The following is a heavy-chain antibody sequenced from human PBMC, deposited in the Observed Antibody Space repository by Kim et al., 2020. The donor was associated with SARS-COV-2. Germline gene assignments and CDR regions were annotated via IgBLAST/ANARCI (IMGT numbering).Heavy chain of an antibody. V-gene: IGHV3-72*01. J-gene: IGHJ4*02. CDR3: ARDLNGGMNY. CDR2: SYTT. Sequence: SYTTEYVASVKGRFTISRDDSKNSLYLQMNSLKSEDTAVYYCARDLNGGMNYWGQGTLVTVSS. D-gene: IGHD1-26*01.